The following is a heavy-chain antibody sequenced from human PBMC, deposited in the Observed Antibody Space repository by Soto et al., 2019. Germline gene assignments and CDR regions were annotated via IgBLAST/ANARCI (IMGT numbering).Heavy chain of an antibody. CDR1: GFPFSRCA. D-gene: IGHD6-19*01. CDR3: AKRGGDSGWGDFDS. CDR2: ISHSDHST. V-gene: IGHV3-23*01. Sequence: EVQLLESGGGLVQPGGSLKLSCAASGFPFSRCAMNWVRQAPGKGLGWVSTISHSDHSTYYADSVKGRFTVSRDNSENTLYLQMNSLRAEDTAIYYCAKRGGDSGWGDFDSWSQGTLVTVSS. J-gene: IGHJ4*02.